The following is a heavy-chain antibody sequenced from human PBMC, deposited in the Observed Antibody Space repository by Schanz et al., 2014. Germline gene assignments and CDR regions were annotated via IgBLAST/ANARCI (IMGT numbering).Heavy chain of an antibody. CDR2: IVGGGGRT. D-gene: IGHD6-6*01. CDR3: VPMSIAAQ. J-gene: IGHJ4*02. CDR1: GFTFSGYA. V-gene: IGHV3-23*04. Sequence: VQLVESGGGLVKPGGSLRLSCAASGFTFSGYAMSWVRQAPGKGLEWVSSIVGGGGRTYYADSVKGRFTISRDNSKNSLYLQMNSLRAEDTAVYYCVPMSIAAQWGQGTLVTVSS.